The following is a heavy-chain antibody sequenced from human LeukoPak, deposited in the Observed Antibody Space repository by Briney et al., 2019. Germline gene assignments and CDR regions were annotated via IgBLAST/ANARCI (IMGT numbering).Heavy chain of an antibody. V-gene: IGHV1-2*06. CDR2: INPNSGGT. J-gene: IGHJ4*02. Sequence: ASVKVSCKASGYTFTDYHMHWVRQAPGQGLEWMGRINPNSGGTNYAQKFQGRVTMTRDTSISTAYMELTRLTSDDTAVYFCARVFGNWNAFDYWGQGTLVTVSS. CDR3: ARVFGNWNAFDY. CDR1: GYTFTDYH. D-gene: IGHD1-1*01.